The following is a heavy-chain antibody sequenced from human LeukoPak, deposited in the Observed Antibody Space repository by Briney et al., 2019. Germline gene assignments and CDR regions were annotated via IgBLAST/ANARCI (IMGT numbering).Heavy chain of an antibody. V-gene: IGHV3-7*01. J-gene: IGHJ6*02. Sequence: GGSLRLSCAASGFTFSSYAMSWVRQAPGKGLEWVANIKQDGSEKYYVDSVKGRFTISRDNAKNSLYLQMNSLRAEDTAVYYCARDSPLLWFGEAYYYYGMDVWGQGTTVTVSS. CDR3: ARDSPLLWFGEAYYYYGMDV. CDR1: GFTFSSYA. CDR2: IKQDGSEK. D-gene: IGHD3-10*01.